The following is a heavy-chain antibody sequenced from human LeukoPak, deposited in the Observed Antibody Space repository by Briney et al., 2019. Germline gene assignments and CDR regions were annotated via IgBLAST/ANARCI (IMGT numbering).Heavy chain of an antibody. CDR2: IWYDGSNK. J-gene: IGHJ3*02. V-gene: IGHV3-33*06. CDR1: GFTFSSYG. CDR3: AKVGGCSGGSCSGAFDI. D-gene: IGHD2-15*01. Sequence: PGGSLRLSCAASGFTFSSYGMHWVRQAPGKGLEWVAVIWYDGSNKYYADSVKGRFTISRDNSKNTLYLQMNSLRAEDTAVYYGAKVGGCSGGSCSGAFDIWGQGTMVTVSS.